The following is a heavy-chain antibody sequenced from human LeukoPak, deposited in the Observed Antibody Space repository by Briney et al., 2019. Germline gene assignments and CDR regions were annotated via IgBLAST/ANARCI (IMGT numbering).Heavy chain of an antibody. CDR1: GGSFSGYY. Sequence: PSETLSLTYAVYGGSFSGYYWSWIRQPPGKGLEWIGEINHSGSTNYNPSLKSRVTISVGTSKNQFSLKLSSVTAADTAVYYCARAGRYHGSGSYLDYWGQGTLVTVSS. D-gene: IGHD3-10*01. V-gene: IGHV4-34*01. CDR2: INHSGST. J-gene: IGHJ4*02. CDR3: ARAGRYHGSGSYLDY.